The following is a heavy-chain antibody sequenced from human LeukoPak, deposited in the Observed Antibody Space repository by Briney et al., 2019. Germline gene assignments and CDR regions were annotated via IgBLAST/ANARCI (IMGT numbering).Heavy chain of an antibody. V-gene: IGHV3-74*01. CDR1: GFTFSNDW. D-gene: IGHD5/OR15-5a*01. J-gene: IGHJ4*02. CDR2: VTSDGVT. Sequence: PGGSMRLSCAASGFTFSNDWLHWVRQAPGKGLVWVSSVTSDGVTSYADSVKGRFAMSRDNAKNTLHLQMDSLRVEDTAVYYCLCLEATSTGLIDHWGQGTLVTVSS. CDR3: LCLEATSTGLIDH.